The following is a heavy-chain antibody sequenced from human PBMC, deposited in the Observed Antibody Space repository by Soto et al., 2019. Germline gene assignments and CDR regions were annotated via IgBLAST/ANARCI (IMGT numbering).Heavy chain of an antibody. D-gene: IGHD6-6*01. CDR1: GFTFSNAW. J-gene: IGHJ6*02. CDR3: TTDVIWRIAARPGLMYGMDV. Sequence: PGGSLRLSCAASGFTFSNAWMSWVRQAPGKGLEWVGRIKSKTDGGTTDYAAPVKGRFTISRADSKNTLYLQMNSLKTEDTAVYYCTTDVIWRIAARPGLMYGMDVWGQGTTVTAP. V-gene: IGHV3-15*01. CDR2: IKSKTDGGTT.